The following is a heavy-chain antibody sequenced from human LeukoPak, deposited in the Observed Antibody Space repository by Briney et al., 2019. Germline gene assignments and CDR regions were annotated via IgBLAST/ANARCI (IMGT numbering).Heavy chain of an antibody. CDR3: ARGRSSGDY. J-gene: IGHJ4*02. CDR1: GFTFSSYS. V-gene: IGHV3-21*01. Sequence: RTGGSLRLSCAASGFTFSSYSMNWVRQAPGKRLEWVSSISSSSSYIYYADSVKGRFTISRDNAKNSLYLQMNSLRAEDTAVYYCARGRSSGDYWGQGTLVTVSS. CDR2: ISSSSSYI. D-gene: IGHD3-22*01.